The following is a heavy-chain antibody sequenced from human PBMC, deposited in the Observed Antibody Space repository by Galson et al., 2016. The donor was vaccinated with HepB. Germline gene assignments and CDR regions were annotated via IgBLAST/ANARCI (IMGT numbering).Heavy chain of an antibody. V-gene: IGHV1-3*01. J-gene: IGHJ5*02. CDR1: GYNFVNNY. CDR3: ARGNDIAVLVVATPYNWFDP. Sequence: SVKVSCKASGYNFVNNYIHWVRQAPGQRLEWMGWINAVNGNTKYSQKFHGRVTLTRDTSASTAYMELSSLRSEDTAVYYCARGNDIAVLVVATPYNWFDPWGQGTLVTVSS. D-gene: IGHD2-15*01. CDR2: INAVNGNT.